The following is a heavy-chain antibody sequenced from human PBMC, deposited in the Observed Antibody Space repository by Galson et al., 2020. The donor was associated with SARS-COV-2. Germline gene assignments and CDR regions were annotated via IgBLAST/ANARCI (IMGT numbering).Heavy chain of an antibody. Sequence: NSLGSLRLSCAASGFTFSSYSMNWVRQAPGKGLEWVSSISSSSSDIYYADSVKGRFTISRDNAKNSLYLQMNSLRAEDTAVYYCAQLWFGDYDRFDSWGQGTLVTVSS. V-gene: IGHV3-21*01. CDR1: GFTFSSYS. J-gene: IGHJ5*01. D-gene: IGHD3-10*01. CDR3: AQLWFGDYDRFDS. CDR2: ISSSSSDI.